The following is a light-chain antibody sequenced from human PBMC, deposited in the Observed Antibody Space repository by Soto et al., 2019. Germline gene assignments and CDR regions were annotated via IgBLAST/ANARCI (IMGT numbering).Light chain of an antibody. J-gene: IGLJ2*01. CDR2: GNS. CDR3: QSYDSSLSGVV. V-gene: IGLV1-40*01. Sequence: QAVVTQPPSVSGAPRQRVTISCTGSSSNIGAGYDVHWYQQLPGTAPKLLIYGNSNRPSGVPDRFSGSKSGTSASLAITGRQAEDEADYYCQSYDSSLSGVVFGGGTKLTVL. CDR1: SSNIGAGYD.